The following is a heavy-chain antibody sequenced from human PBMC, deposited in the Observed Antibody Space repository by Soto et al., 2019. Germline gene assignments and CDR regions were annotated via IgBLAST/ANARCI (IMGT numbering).Heavy chain of an antibody. Sequence: SETLSLTCTVSSDSISSYYWIWIRQSPGKGLEWIGYTDYSGNTNYNPSLKSRVTISGDTSKNQFSLRLSSVTAADTAVYYCARGRYDSSGSFDYWGQGTLVTVSS. CDR2: TDYSGNT. D-gene: IGHD3-22*01. CDR1: SDSISSYY. V-gene: IGHV4-59*08. CDR3: ARGRYDSSGSFDY. J-gene: IGHJ4*02.